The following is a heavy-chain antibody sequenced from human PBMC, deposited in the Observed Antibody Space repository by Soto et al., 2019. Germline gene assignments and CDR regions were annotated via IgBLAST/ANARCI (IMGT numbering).Heavy chain of an antibody. D-gene: IGHD2-15*01. Sequence: GGSLRLSCAASGFPFSSYAMSWVRQAPGKGLEWVSAISGSGGSTYYADSVKGRFTISRDNSKNTLYLQMNSLRAEDTAVYYCAKVGICSGGSCYPAPDYWGQGTLVTVSS. CDR1: GFPFSSYA. V-gene: IGHV3-23*01. CDR2: ISGSGGST. J-gene: IGHJ4*02. CDR3: AKVGICSGGSCYPAPDY.